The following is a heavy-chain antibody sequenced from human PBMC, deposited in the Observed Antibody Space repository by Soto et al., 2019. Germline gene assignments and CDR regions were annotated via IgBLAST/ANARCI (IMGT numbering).Heavy chain of an antibody. Sequence: QVQLEESGGGVVQPGRSLRLSCAASGFTFSSYAMHWVRQAPGKGLEWVAIVSYDGVNKYYADSVKGRFTISRDNSKNTLYLQMNSLRDEDTAVCFCAKDQLLWSGFDYWGQGTLVTVSS. CDR1: GFTFSSYA. D-gene: IGHD3-10*01. CDR3: AKDQLLWSGFDY. J-gene: IGHJ4*02. V-gene: IGHV3-30*18. CDR2: VSYDGVNK.